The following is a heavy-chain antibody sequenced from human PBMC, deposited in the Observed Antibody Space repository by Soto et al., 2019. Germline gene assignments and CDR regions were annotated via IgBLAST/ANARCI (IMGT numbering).Heavy chain of an antibody. D-gene: IGHD6-13*01. CDR3: ARPYSSSWYRAGYYGMDV. CDR1: GGSFSGYY. Sequence: SETLSLTCAVYGGSFSGYYWSWIRQPPGKGLEWIGEINHSGSTNYNPSLKSRVTISVVTSENQFSLKLSSVTAADTAVYYCARPYSSSWYRAGYYGMDVWGQGTTVTVSS. J-gene: IGHJ6*02. CDR2: INHSGST. V-gene: IGHV4-34*01.